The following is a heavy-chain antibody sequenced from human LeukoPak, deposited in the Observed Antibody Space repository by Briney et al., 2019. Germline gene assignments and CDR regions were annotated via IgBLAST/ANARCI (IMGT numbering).Heavy chain of an antibody. V-gene: IGHV3-33*08. CDR3: VRDQGAFDM. CDR1: GFTFSSYA. CDR2: IWYDGSNK. Sequence: GGSLRLSCAASGFTFSSYAMSWVRQAPGKGLEWVAVIWYDGSNKYYADSVKGRFTISRDNSKNTLYLQMNSLRADDTAVYYCVRDQGAFDMWGHGTMVTVSS. J-gene: IGHJ3*02.